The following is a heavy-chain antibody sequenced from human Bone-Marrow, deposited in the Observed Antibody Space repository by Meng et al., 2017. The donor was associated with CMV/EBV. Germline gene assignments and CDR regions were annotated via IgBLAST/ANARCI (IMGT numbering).Heavy chain of an antibody. J-gene: IGHJ4*02. Sequence: GGSLRLSCAASGFTFSSYAMHWVRQAPGKGLEWVAVISYDGSNKYYADSVKGRFTISRDNSKNTLYLQMNSLRAEDTAVYYCARVCIAAAGTNIDYWGQGILVTVSS. CDR2: ISYDGSNK. V-gene: IGHV3-30*04. D-gene: IGHD6-13*01. CDR1: GFTFSSYA. CDR3: ARVCIAAAGTNIDY.